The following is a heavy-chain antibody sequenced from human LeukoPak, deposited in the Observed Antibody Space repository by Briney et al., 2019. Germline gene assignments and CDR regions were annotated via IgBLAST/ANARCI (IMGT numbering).Heavy chain of an antibody. D-gene: IGHD3-10*01. CDR3: ARVDGSGSYYPYYFDY. J-gene: IGHJ4*02. CDR2: ISAYNGNT. V-gene: IGHV1-18*04. CDR1: GYTFTSYG. Sequence: ASVKVSFKASGYTFTSYGISWVRQAPGQGLEWMGWISAYNGNTNYAQKLQGRVTMTTDTSTSTAYMELRSLRSDDTAVYYCARVDGSGSYYPYYFDYWGQGTLVTVSS.